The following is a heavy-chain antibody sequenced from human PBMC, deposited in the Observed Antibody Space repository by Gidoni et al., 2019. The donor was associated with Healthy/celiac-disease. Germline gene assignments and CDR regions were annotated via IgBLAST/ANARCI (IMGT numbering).Heavy chain of an antibody. CDR2: ISYDGSNK. D-gene: IGHD6-19*01. CDR1: GFTFSSYG. J-gene: IGHJ4*02. CDR3: AKDKYLSTQARDSSGWPTH. V-gene: IGHV3-30*18. Sequence: VQLVESVGGVVQPGRSLRLSCAASGFTFSSYGMHWFRQAQGKGLGWCAVISYDGSNKYYADSVKGRFTISRDNSKNTLYLQMNSLRAEDTAVYYCAKDKYLSTQARDSSGWPTHWGQGTLVTVSS.